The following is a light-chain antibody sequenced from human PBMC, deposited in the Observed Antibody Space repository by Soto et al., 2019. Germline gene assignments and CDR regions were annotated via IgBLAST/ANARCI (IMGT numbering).Light chain of an antibody. CDR2: AAS. CDR1: QNINSW. V-gene: IGKV1-12*01. J-gene: IGKJ3*01. CDR3: QQANSFPFA. Sequence: DTQMTQSPSSVFASVGDRVTITCRASQNINSWLAWYQQKPGKAPKLLIYAASSLQSGVPSRFSGSGSGTDFTLTISSLQPEDFATYYCQQANSFPFAFGPGTKVGIK.